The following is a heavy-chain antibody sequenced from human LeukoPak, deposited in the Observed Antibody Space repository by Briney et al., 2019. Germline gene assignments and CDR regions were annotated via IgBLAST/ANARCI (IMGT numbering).Heavy chain of an antibody. D-gene: IGHD2-15*01. J-gene: IGHJ6*03. Sequence: ASVKVSCKASGYTFTSYGISWVRQAPGQGLEWMGWISAYNGTTNYAQKLQGRVTMTTDTSTSTTYMELRSLRSDDTAVYYCARALHCSGGSCYFTADYYYYYMDVWGKGTTVTVSS. CDR2: ISAYNGTT. CDR1: GYTFTSYG. CDR3: ARALHCSGGSCYFTADYYYYYMDV. V-gene: IGHV1-18*01.